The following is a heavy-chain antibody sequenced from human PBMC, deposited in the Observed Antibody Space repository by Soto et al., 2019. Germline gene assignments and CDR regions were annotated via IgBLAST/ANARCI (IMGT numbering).Heavy chain of an antibody. CDR1: GGSFSGFY. Sequence: SVTMSLTCALHGGSFSGFYWTWIRQPPGKELEWIGEINHSGSSNYNPPLKSRVTMSLDTSRNQFSLGLNSVTAADTAVYYCARMAGPWYFDLWGRRNLVTVSS. V-gene: IGHV4-34*01. J-gene: IGHJ2*01. CDR3: ARMAGPWYFDL. CDR2: INHSGSS.